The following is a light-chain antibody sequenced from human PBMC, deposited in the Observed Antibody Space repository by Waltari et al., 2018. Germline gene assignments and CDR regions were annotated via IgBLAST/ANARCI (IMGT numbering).Light chain of an antibody. CDR1: NSDVGSYNL. V-gene: IGLV2-23*01. CDR2: EGS. Sequence: QSALTQPASVSGSPGQSITISCSGTNSDVGSYNLVSWYQQHPGKAPKPMIYEGSKRPSGVPNRFSGSKSCNTASLTISGLQAEDEADYYCCSYAGSGTFVFGTGAKVTVV. J-gene: IGLJ1*01. CDR3: CSYAGSGTFV.